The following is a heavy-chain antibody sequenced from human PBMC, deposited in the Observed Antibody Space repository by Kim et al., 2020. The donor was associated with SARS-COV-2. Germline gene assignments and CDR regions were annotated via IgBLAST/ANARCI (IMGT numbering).Heavy chain of an antibody. CDR3: ATGTNPPPFDY. V-gene: IGHV1-69*01. D-gene: IGHD1-7*01. Sequence: ANYAQKFQGRVTITADESTSTAYMELSSLRSEDTAVYYCATGTNPPPFDYWGQGTLVTVSS. CDR2: A. J-gene: IGHJ4*02.